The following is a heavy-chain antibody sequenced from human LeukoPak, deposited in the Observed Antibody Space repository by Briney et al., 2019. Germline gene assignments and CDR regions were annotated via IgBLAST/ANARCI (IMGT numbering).Heavy chain of an antibody. Sequence: GSLRLSCAASGFTFSSYAMSWVRQAPGKGLEWVSAISGSGGSTYYADSVKGRFTISRDNSKNTLYLQMNSLRAEDTAVYYCAKQYDPPSSLEVCYMDVWGKGTAVTVSS. CDR2: ISGSGGST. V-gene: IGHV3-23*01. CDR3: AKQYDPPSSLEVCYMDV. CDR1: GFTFSSYA. J-gene: IGHJ6*03. D-gene: IGHD2-2*01.